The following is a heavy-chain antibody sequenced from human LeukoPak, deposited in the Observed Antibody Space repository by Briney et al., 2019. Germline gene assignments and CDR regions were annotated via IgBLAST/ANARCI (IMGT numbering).Heavy chain of an antibody. D-gene: IGHD6-19*01. Sequence: ASVKVSCKASGYTFTSYGISWVRQAPGQGLEWMGWISAYNGNTNYAQELQGRVTMTTDTSTSTAYMELRSLRSDDTAVYYCARGRKYSSGWYTSYYYGMDVWGQGTTVTVSS. V-gene: IGHV1-18*01. CDR3: ARGRKYSSGWYTSYYYGMDV. CDR2: ISAYNGNT. J-gene: IGHJ6*02. CDR1: GYTFTSYG.